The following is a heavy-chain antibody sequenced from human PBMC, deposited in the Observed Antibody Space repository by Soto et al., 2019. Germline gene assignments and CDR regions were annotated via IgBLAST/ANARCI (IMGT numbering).Heavy chain of an antibody. CDR2: IYWDDDK. CDR1: GFSLSTSGVG. Sequence: QITLKESGPTLVKPTQTLTLTCTFSGFSLSTSGVGVGWIRQHPGKALEWLALIYWDDDKRYSPSLKSRLTLTNDASNNQVVLIMTNMDPVDTATYYCARATASYYDSSGYAFDIWGQGTMVTVSS. J-gene: IGHJ3*02. D-gene: IGHD3-22*01. CDR3: ARATASYYDSSGYAFDI. V-gene: IGHV2-5*02.